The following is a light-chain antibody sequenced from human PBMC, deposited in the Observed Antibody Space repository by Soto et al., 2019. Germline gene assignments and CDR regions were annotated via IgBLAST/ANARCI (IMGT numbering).Light chain of an antibody. Sequence: EIVMTQSPATLSVSPGERATLSCRASQSVSSTLAWYQQKPGQAPRLLIYGASTRATGIPARFSGSGSGTAFTLTTSSLQSADFAVYYWQQYNNWPPITCGQGTRLEIK. CDR3: QQYNNWPPIT. CDR1: QSVSST. V-gene: IGKV3-15*01. J-gene: IGKJ5*01. CDR2: GAS.